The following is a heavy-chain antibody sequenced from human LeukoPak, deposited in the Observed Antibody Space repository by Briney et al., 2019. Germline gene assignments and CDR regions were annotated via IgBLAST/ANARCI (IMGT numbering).Heavy chain of an antibody. CDR3: AKDKLGDLWYDSSGYLDY. CDR1: GGSVSSGNSY. Sequence: SETLSLTCTVSGGSVSSGNSYWSWIRQPPGKGLEWIGYIYYSGSTNYNPSLKSRVTISVDTSKNQFSLKLSSVTAADTAVYYCAKDKLGDLWYDSSGYLDYWGQGTLVTVSS. CDR2: IYYSGST. V-gene: IGHV4-61*01. J-gene: IGHJ4*02. D-gene: IGHD3-22*01.